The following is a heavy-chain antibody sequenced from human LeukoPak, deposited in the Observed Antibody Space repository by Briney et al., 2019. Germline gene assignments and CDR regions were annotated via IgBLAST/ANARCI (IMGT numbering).Heavy chain of an antibody. CDR3: AKDSDTTVTTRWYFDL. J-gene: IGHJ2*01. D-gene: IGHD4-17*01. CDR1: GFTFDDYA. CDR2: ISWNSGSI. Sequence: PGGSLRLSCAASGFTFDDYAMHWVRQAPGKGLEWVSGISWNSGSIGYADSVEGRFTISRDNAKNSLYLQMNSLRAEDTALYYCAKDSDTTVTTRWYFDLWGRGTLVTVSS. V-gene: IGHV3-9*01.